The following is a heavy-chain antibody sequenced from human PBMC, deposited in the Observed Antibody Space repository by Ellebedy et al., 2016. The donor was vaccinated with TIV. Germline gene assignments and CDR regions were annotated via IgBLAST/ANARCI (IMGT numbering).Heavy chain of an antibody. D-gene: IGHD3-10*01. V-gene: IGHV4-39*01. CDR1: GGSISSSSYY. J-gene: IGHJ4*02. CDR3: ARLGGSGSYYNVATEDYFDY. CDR2: IYYSGST. Sequence: SETLSLTXTVSGGSISSSSYYWGWIRQPPGKRLEWIGSIYYSGSTYYNPSLKSRVTISVDTSKNQFSLKLSSVTAADTAVYYCARLGGSGSYYNVATEDYFDYWGQGTLVTVSS.